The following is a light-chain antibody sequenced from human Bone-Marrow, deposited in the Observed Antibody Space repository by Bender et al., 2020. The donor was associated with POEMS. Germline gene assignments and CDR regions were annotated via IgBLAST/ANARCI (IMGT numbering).Light chain of an antibody. V-gene: IGLV1-44*01. J-gene: IGLJ3*02. CDR3: ATWDDSLNGWV. Sequence: QSVLTQSPSASGTPGQRVTISCSGSSSKFGSYPVNWYQQLPGAAPKLVIFNNSQRPSGVPDRFSGSNSGTSASLAISGLLSDDEADFYCATWDDSLNGWVFGGGPKLTVL. CDR2: NNS. CDR1: SSKFGSYP.